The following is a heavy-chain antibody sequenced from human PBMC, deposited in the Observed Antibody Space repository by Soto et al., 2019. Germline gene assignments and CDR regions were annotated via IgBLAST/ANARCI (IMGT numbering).Heavy chain of an antibody. Sequence: SETLSLTCAVYGGSFSVHYWSWIRQPPGKGLEWIAEINHSGHTDYNPSLKSRVTISADTSKNQLSLNLKSTTAADTAVYYCATLGPWGDHVFAVAWGQGTLVTVSS. V-gene: IGHV4-34*01. CDR1: GGSFSVHY. CDR2: INHSGHT. D-gene: IGHD6-19*01. J-gene: IGHJ5*02. CDR3: ATLGPWGDHVFAVA.